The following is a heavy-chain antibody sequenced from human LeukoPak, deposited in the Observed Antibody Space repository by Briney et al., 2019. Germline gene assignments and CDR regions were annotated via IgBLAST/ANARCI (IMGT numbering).Heavy chain of an antibody. D-gene: IGHD2-2*01. CDR1: GFTFSDYY. J-gene: IGHJ3*02. Sequence: GGSLRLSCAASGFTFSDYYMSWIRQAPGKGLEWVSYISSSNTYTNYAGSVKGRFTISRDDAKNSLYLQMNSLRAEDTAVYYCATGLLAHCSSTSCYRPRSPTGAFDIWGQGTMVTVSS. V-gene: IGHV3-11*03. CDR2: ISSSNTYT. CDR3: ATGLLAHCSSTSCYRPRSPTGAFDI.